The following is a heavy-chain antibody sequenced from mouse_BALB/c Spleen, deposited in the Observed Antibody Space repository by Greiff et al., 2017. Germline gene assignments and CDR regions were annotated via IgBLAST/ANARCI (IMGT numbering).Heavy chain of an antibody. CDR3: VRDGPNYYGSSVYAMDY. Sequence: VQLQQSGPGLVAPSQSLSITCTVSGFSLTSYDISWIRQPPGKGLEWLGVIWTGGGTNYNSAFMSRLSISKDNSKSQVFLKMNSLQTDDTAIYYCVRDGPNYYGSSVYAMDYWGQGTSVTVSS. V-gene: IGHV2-9-2*01. CDR1: GFSLTSYD. D-gene: IGHD1-1*01. CDR2: IWTGGGT. J-gene: IGHJ4*01.